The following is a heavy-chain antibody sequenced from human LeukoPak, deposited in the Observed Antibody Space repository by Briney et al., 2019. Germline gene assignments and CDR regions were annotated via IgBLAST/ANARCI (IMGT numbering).Heavy chain of an antibody. V-gene: IGHV4-59*08. D-gene: IGHD3-22*01. Sequence: SSETLSLTCTVSRGSIRTYYWSWIRQSPGKGLEWIGYIYDSGTTKYNPSLKSRVTISVDTSKNQFSLKLSSMTAADTAVYYCWYYYDSSGKEFDYWGQGTLVTVSS. CDR3: WYYYDSSGKEFDY. CDR2: IYDSGTT. J-gene: IGHJ4*02. CDR1: RGSIRTYY.